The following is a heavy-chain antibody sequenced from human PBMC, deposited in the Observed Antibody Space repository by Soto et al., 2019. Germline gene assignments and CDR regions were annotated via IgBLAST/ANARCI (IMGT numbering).Heavy chain of an antibody. CDR2: IYWDDDK. D-gene: IGHD2-15*01. Sequence: QITLKESGPTLVKPTQTLTLTCTFSRFSLSTSGVGVGWIRQPPGKALESLALIYWDDDKRYNPSLKSRLTITKDTSKNQVVITMTNMDPVDTATYYCALRSRYLYHDYNGMDVWGQGTTVTVSS. CDR3: ALRSRYLYHDYNGMDV. V-gene: IGHV2-5*02. CDR1: RFSLSTSGVG. J-gene: IGHJ6*02.